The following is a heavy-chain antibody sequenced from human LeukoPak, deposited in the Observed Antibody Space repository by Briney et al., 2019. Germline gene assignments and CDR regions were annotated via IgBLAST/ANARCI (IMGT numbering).Heavy chain of an antibody. D-gene: IGHD3-22*01. J-gene: IGHJ4*02. CDR2: ISGSGGST. Sequence: PGGSLRLSCAASRFTFSSYAMSWVRQAPGKGLEWVSAISGSGGSTYYADSVKGRFTISRDNSKNALYLQMNSLRAEDTAVYYCAKWWYYDSSGSVDYWGQGTLVTVSS. CDR3: AKWWYYDSSGSVDY. CDR1: RFTFSSYA. V-gene: IGHV3-23*01.